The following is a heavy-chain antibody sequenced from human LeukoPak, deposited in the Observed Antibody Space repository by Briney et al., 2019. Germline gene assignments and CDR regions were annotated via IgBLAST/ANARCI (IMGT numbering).Heavy chain of an antibody. V-gene: IGHV3-66*01. J-gene: IGHJ4*02. Sequence: PGGSLRLSCAASGFTVSSSFLSWVRQAPGKGLEWLSILYSDDARTQYADSAKGRFTISRDNSKNTLYLQMNSLRAEDTALYYCARLISGSYHLYFDDWGLGTLVTVSS. CDR2: LYSDDART. CDR1: GFTVSSSF. CDR3: ARLISGSYHLYFDD. D-gene: IGHD3-10*01.